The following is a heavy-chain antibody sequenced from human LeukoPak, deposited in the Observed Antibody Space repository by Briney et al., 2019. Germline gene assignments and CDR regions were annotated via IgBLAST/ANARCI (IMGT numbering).Heavy chain of an antibody. CDR1: GGSISRGAPD. CDR2: INHSGST. D-gene: IGHD3-22*01. V-gene: IGHV4-31*03. CDR3: ARAARQGFTMIVVPFFYFDL. Sequence: SQTLSLTCTVSGGSISRGAPDWGWIRQHPKRGLEWVGYINHSGSTYYNPSLGSRVTMSVDTSKNQFSLKLSSVTAADSAVYYCARAARQGFTMIVVPFFYFDLWGRGTLVTVSS. J-gene: IGHJ2*01.